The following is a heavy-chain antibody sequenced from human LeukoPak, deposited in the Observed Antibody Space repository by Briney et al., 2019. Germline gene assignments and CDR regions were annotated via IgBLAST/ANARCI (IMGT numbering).Heavy chain of an antibody. CDR1: GFAFSSYA. CDR2: ISGSGGST. J-gene: IGHJ4*02. CDR3: AKGGIQLWSKPDY. Sequence: GGSLRLSCAASGFAFSSYAMSWVRQAPGKGLEWVSAISGSGGSTYYADSVKGRFTISRDNSKNTLYLQMNSLRAEDSAVYYCAKGGIQLWSKPDYWGQGTLVTVSS. V-gene: IGHV3-23*01. D-gene: IGHD5-18*01.